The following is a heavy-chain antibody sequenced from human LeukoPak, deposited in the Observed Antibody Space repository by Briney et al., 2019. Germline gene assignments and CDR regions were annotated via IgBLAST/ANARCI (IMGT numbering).Heavy chain of an antibody. D-gene: IGHD3-22*01. J-gene: IGHJ4*02. CDR1: GFSFSNFA. CDR3: ARRCYDSSGFDY. V-gene: IGHV3-23*01. CDR2: ISGSGGST. Sequence: GGSLRLSCEVSGFSFSNFAMSWVRQAPGKGLEWVSAISGSGGSTYYADSVKGRFTISRDNSKNTLYLQMNSLRAEDTAVYYCARRCYDSSGFDYWGQGTLVTVSS.